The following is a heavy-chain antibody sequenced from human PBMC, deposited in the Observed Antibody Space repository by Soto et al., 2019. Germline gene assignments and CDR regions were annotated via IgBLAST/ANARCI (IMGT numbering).Heavy chain of an antibody. D-gene: IGHD4-17*01. CDR3: ARGATTVSTGVDY. V-gene: IGHV3-21*01. CDR2: ISSGSSYI. Sequence: EVQLVESGGGLVKPGGSLRLSCAASGFTFSTYTMNWVRQAPGKGLEWVSSISSGSSYIYYADSVRGRFTNSRDNPKNSLYLQMTSLRAEDTAVYFCARGATTVSTGVDYWGQGTLVTVSS. J-gene: IGHJ4*02. CDR1: GFTFSTYT.